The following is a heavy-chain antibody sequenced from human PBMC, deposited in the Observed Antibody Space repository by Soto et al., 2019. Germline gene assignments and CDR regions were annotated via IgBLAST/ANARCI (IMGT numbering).Heavy chain of an antibody. J-gene: IGHJ6*02. V-gene: IGHV4-30-2*01. CDR3: ARARGSSPEERYYYYYGMDV. CDR1: GGSISSCGYS. D-gene: IGHD6-13*01. Sequence: SETLSLTCAVSGGSISSCGYSWSWIRQPPGKGLEWIGYIYHSGSTYYNPSLKSRVTISVDRSKNQFSLKLSSVTAADTAVYYCARARGSSPEERYYYYYGMDVWGQGTTVTVSS. CDR2: IYHSGST.